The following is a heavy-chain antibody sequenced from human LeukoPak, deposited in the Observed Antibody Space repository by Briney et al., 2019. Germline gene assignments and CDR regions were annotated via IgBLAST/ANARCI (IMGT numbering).Heavy chain of an antibody. Sequence: PSETLSLTCTVSGDSFSSVTDYWAWIRQPPGKGLEWIGYIYYSGSTNYNPSLKSRVTISVDTSKNQFSLKLSSVTAADTALYYCARGLLTNYYDSSGYAFDIWGQGTMVTVSS. J-gene: IGHJ3*02. D-gene: IGHD3-22*01. CDR3: ARGLLTNYYDSSGYAFDI. V-gene: IGHV4-61*01. CDR1: GDSFSSVTDY. CDR2: IYYSGST.